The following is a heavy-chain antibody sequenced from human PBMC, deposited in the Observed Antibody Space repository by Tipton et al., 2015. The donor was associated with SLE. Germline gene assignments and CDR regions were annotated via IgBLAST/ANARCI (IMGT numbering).Heavy chain of an antibody. CDR3: ARDLSRGSFDY. Sequence: TLSLTCTVSGGSISSYYWSWIRQPPGKGLEWIGYIYYSGSTNYNPSLKSRVTISVDTSKSQFSLKLSSVTAADTAVYYCARDLSRGSFDYWGQGTLVTVSS. V-gene: IGHV4-59*01. J-gene: IGHJ4*02. D-gene: IGHD1-26*01. CDR2: IYYSGST. CDR1: GGSISSYY.